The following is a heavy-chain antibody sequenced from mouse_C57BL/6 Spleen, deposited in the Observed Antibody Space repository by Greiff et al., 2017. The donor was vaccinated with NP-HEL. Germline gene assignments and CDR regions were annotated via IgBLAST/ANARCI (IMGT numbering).Heavy chain of an antibody. D-gene: IGHD2-4*01. V-gene: IGHV1-66*01. CDR3: ARELYYDYPYYFDY. CDR2: IYPGSGNT. CDR1: GYSFTSYY. Sequence: QVQLKESGPELVKPGASVKISCKASGYSFTSYYIHWVKQRPGQGLEWIGWIYPGSGNTKYNEKFKGKATLTADTSSSTAYMQLSSLTSEDSAVYYCARELYYDYPYYFDYWGQGTTLTVSS. J-gene: IGHJ2*01.